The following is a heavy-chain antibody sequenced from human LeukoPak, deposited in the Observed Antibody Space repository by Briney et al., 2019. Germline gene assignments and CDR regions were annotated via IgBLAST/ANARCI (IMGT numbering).Heavy chain of an antibody. CDR1: GGTFSSYA. Sequence: ASVKVSCKASGGTFSSYAISWVRQAPGQGLEWMGGIIPIFGTANYAQKFQGRVTITADKSTSTAYMELSSLRSEDTAVYYCARYTQQLGQKTWGQGTLVTVSS. V-gene: IGHV1-69*06. CDR3: ARYTQQLGQKT. CDR2: IIPIFGTA. D-gene: IGHD6-13*01. J-gene: IGHJ5*02.